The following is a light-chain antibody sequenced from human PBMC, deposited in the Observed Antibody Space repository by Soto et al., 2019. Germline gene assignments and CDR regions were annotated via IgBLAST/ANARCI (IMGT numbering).Light chain of an antibody. CDR2: LGS. J-gene: IGKJ5*01. V-gene: IGKV2-28*01. CDR1: QSLQQSNGRNY. Sequence: DLVMTQSPLSLPVTPGEPASISCRSNQSLQQSNGRNYLDWYLQKPGQSPQLLIYLGSNRASGVPDRFSGSGSGTDFTLKIRRVEADDVGVYYCMQARQTPITFGQGTRLEIK. CDR3: MQARQTPIT.